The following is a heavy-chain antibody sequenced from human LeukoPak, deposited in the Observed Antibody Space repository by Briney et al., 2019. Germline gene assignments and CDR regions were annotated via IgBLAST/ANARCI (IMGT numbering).Heavy chain of an antibody. J-gene: IGHJ4*02. CDR1: GFPFSTYD. V-gene: IGHV3-30*18. CDR3: AKGLGTGSVLARPLHY. CDR2: ISSDGYRT. D-gene: IGHD3-10*01. Sequence: PGRSLRLSCAASGFPFSTYDMHWVRQAPDKGLQWVAVISSDGYRTDYPDSVRGRITISRDNFKNTVDLQMISVTAEDTAMYFCAKGLGTGSVLARPLHYWGQGTLVTVSS.